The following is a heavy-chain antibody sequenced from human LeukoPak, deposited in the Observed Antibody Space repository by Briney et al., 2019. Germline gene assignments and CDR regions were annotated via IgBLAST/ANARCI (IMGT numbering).Heavy chain of an antibody. V-gene: IGHV3-43*01. D-gene: IGHD5-18*01. CDR2: ISWDGGST. CDR1: GFTFDDYT. J-gene: IGHJ4*02. CDR3: AKDFGADTAMVTNFDY. Sequence: GGSLRLSCAASGFTFDDYTMHWVRQAPGKCLEWVSLISWDGGSTYYADSVKGRFTISRDNSKNTLYLQMNSLRAEDTAVYYCAKDFGADTAMVTNFDYWGQGTLVTVSS.